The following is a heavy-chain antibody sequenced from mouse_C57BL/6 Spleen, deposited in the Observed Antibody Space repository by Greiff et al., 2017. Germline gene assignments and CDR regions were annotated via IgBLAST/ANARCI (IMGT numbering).Heavy chain of an antibody. V-gene: IGHV5-12*01. D-gene: IGHD3-3*01. J-gene: IGHJ3*01. Sequence: EVKVVESGGGLVQPGGSLKLSCAASGFTFSDYYMYWVRQTPEKRLEWVAYISNGGGSTYYPDTVKGRFTISRDNAKNTLYLQMSRLESEDTAMYYCARGPTLFAYWGQGTLVTVST. CDR2: ISNGGGST. CDR3: ARGPTLFAY. CDR1: GFTFSDYY.